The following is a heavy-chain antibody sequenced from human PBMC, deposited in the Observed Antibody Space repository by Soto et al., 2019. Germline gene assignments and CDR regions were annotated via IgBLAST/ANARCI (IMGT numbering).Heavy chain of an antibody. CDR2: ISWNSGSI. Sequence: EVQLVESGGGLVQPGRSLRLSCAASGFTFDDYAMHWVRQAPGKGLEWVSGISWNSGSIGYADSVKGRFTISRDNAKNSLYLQMNSLRAEDTALYYCAKDIARITMVRGVPTLGYYYYGMDVWGQGTTVTVSS. V-gene: IGHV3-9*01. D-gene: IGHD3-10*01. CDR1: GFTFDDYA. J-gene: IGHJ6*02. CDR3: AKDIARITMVRGVPTLGYYYYGMDV.